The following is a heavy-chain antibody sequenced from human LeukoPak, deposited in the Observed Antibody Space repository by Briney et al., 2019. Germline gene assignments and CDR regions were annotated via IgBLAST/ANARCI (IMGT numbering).Heavy chain of an antibody. CDR3: ARSIPAGNRR. J-gene: IGHJ4*02. Sequence: GRSLRLSCAASGFTFSSYGMHWVRQAPGKGLEWVAVISYDGSNKYYADSVKGRFTISRDNSKNTLYLQMNSLRAEDTAVYYCARSIPAGNRRWGQGTLVTVSS. CDR2: ISYDGSNK. V-gene: IGHV3-30*03. CDR1: GFTFSSYG. D-gene: IGHD2-2*01.